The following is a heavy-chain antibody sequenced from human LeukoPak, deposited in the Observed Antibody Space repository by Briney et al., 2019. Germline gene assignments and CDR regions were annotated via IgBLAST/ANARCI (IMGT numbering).Heavy chain of an antibody. CDR3: AREGRGIQLWFDY. Sequence: SETLSLTCAVYGGSFSGYYWSWIRQPPGKGLEWIGEINHSGSTNYNPSLKSRVTISVDTSKNQFSLKLSSVTAADTAVYYCAREGRGIQLWFDYWGQGTLVTVSS. CDR1: GGSFSGYY. V-gene: IGHV4-34*01. CDR2: INHSGST. D-gene: IGHD5-18*01. J-gene: IGHJ4*02.